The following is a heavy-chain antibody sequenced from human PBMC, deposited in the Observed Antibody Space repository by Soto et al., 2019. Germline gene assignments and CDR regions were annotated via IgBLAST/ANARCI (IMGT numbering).Heavy chain of an antibody. V-gene: IGHV3-11*06. J-gene: IGHJ4*02. CDR1: GFTFSDYY. Sequence: GGSLRLSCAASGFTFSDYYRSWIRQAPGKGLEWVSYISSSSSYTNYADSVKGRFTISRDNAKNSLYLQMNSLRAEDTAVYYCARDQYYDSSGYYPPGYWGQGTLVTVYS. CDR2: ISSSSSYT. D-gene: IGHD3-22*01. CDR3: ARDQYYDSSGYYPPGY.